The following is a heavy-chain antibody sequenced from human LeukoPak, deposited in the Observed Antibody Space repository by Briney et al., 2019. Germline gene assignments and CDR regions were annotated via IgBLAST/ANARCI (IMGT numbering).Heavy chain of an antibody. CDR1: GGTFSSYA. Sequence: ASVKVSCKASGGTFSSYAISWVRQAPGQGLEWMGGIIPIFGTANYAQKFQGRVTITTDESTSTAYMELSSLRSDDTAVYYCASALSGSYRAEYFQHWGQGTLVTVSS. D-gene: IGHD1-26*01. CDR2: IIPIFGTA. V-gene: IGHV1-69*05. J-gene: IGHJ1*01. CDR3: ASALSGSYRAEYFQH.